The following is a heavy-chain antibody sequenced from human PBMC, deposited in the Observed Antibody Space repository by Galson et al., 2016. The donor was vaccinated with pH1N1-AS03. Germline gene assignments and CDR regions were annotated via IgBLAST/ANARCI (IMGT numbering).Heavy chain of an antibody. CDR2: IRHDGSNK. D-gene: IGHD6-13*01. J-gene: IGHJ3*01. CDR1: GFTFSDYG. V-gene: IGHV3-30*02. CDR3: VWTIAAANLPQSYGFDV. Sequence: SLRLSCAASGFTFSDYGMHWVRQAPGKGLEWVAIIRHDGSNKFYADSVKGRFTISRDNSKNTLYLEMKSLRVQDTAVDYCVWTIAAANLPQSYGFDVWGQGTTVTVSS.